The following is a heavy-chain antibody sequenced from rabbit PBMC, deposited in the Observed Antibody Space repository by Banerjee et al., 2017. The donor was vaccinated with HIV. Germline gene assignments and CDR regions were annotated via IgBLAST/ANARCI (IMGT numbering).Heavy chain of an antibody. Sequence: QEQLVESGGGLVQPEGSLTLTCTASGSTLSRYYICWVRQAPGKGLEWIACIGTSSGNTVYATWAKGRFTISKASWTTVTLQMTSLTAADTATYFCARDLAGVIGWNFGLWGPGTLVTVS. CDR2: IGTSSGNT. J-gene: IGHJ6*01. V-gene: IGHV1S45*01. D-gene: IGHD4-1*01. CDR3: ARDLAGVIGWNFGL. CDR1: GSTLSRYY.